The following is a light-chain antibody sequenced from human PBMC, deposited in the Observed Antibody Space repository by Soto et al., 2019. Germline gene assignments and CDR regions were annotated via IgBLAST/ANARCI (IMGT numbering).Light chain of an antibody. Sequence: DILMTQSPSTLSASVGDRVTITCRASQSISRWLAWYQQKPGAAPKLLIYEASTLESGVPSRFSGSRSGTEFTLTVSSLQPDDFANYYCQQYNDSFPYAFGQGTQLEIK. CDR1: QSISRW. CDR3: QQYNDSFPYA. CDR2: EAS. J-gene: IGKJ2*01. V-gene: IGKV1-5*03.